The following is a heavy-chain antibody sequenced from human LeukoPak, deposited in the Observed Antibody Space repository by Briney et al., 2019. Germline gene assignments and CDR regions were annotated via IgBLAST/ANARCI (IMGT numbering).Heavy chain of an antibody. CDR3: AKDDAWLQYGN. D-gene: IGHD5-24*01. Sequence: GGSLRLSCVASGFTFRSHGMNWVRQAPGKGLEWVSGISPNGVITYYADSVKGRFTISRDNSKGTVYLQMNSLRPEDTAVYYCAKDDAWLQYGNWGRGTLVTVSS. J-gene: IGHJ4*02. V-gene: IGHV3-23*01. CDR1: GFTFRSHG. CDR2: ISPNGVIT.